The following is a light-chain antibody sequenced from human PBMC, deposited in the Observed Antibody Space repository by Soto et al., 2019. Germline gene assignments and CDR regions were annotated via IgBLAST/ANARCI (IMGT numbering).Light chain of an antibody. CDR2: DAS. Sequence: EIVLTQSPATLSLSPGERATLSCRASQSVSSYLGWYQQKPGQAPRLLIYDASNRATGIPARFSGSGSGTDFTLTISSLEPEDFAVYCCQQRSNWPITCGQGTRLEIK. V-gene: IGKV3-11*01. CDR3: QQRSNWPIT. J-gene: IGKJ5*01. CDR1: QSVSSY.